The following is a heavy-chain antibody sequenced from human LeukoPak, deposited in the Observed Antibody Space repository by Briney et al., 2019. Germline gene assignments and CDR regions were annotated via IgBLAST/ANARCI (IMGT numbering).Heavy chain of an antibody. CDR3: ARGGRDSSGYYPLHY. V-gene: IGHV1-46*01. Sequence: ASVNVSCKASGYTFTSYYMHWVRQAPGQGLEWMGIINPSGSSTSYAQKFQGRVTMTRDTSTSTVYMELSSLRSEDTAMYYCARGGRDSSGYYPLHYWGQGTLVTVSS. CDR1: GYTFTSYY. J-gene: IGHJ4*02. D-gene: IGHD3-22*01. CDR2: INPSGSST.